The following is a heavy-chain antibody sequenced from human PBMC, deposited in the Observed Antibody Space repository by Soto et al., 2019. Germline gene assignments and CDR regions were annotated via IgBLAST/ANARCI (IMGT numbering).Heavy chain of an antibody. J-gene: IGHJ5*02. CDR3: ARVPKGVAAAGSYWFDP. CDR1: GFTFSSYS. CDR2: ISSSSSYI. D-gene: IGHD6-13*01. V-gene: IGHV3-21*01. Sequence: EVQLVESGGGLVKPGGSLRLSCAASGFTFSSYSMNWVRQAPGKGLEWVSSISSSSSYIYYADSVKGRFTISRDNAKNSLYLQMNSLRAEDTAVYYCARVPKGVAAAGSYWFDPWGQGTLVTVSS.